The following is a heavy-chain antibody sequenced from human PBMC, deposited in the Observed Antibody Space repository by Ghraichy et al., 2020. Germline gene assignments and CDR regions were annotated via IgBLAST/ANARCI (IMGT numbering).Heavy chain of an antibody. J-gene: IGHJ5*02. CDR2: TKQDGSEK. CDR3: ARVPTYDYLWGSRP. D-gene: IGHD3-16*01. Sequence: GGSLRLSCAGSGFTFSDYWMSWVRQAPGKGLEWVANTKQDGSEKHYVDSVKGRFTISRDNAKNSLYLQMNSLRGEDTAVYYCARVPTYDYLWGSRPWGQGTLVTVSS. CDR1: GFTFSDYW. V-gene: IGHV3-7*03.